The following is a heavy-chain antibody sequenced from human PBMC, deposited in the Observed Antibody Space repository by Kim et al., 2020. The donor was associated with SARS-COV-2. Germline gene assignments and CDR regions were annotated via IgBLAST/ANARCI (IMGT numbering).Heavy chain of an antibody. Sequence: GGSLRLSCAASGFTFSGSPMHWVRQASGRGLEWVGRIRSKTNNYATSYAASVKGRFTISRDDSRNTAYLQMNGLKTEDTAVYYCTRIPATTLAFWDAFDIRGQGTMVTVSS. CDR2: IRSKTNNYAT. D-gene: IGHD1-1*01. V-gene: IGHV3-73*01. J-gene: IGHJ3*02. CDR3: TRIPATTLAFWDAFDI. CDR1: GFTFSGSP.